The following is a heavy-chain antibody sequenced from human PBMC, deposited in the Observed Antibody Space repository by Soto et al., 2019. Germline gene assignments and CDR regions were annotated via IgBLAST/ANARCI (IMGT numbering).Heavy chain of an antibody. J-gene: IGHJ6*02. Sequence: QVQLVQSGAEVKKPGSSVKVSCKASGGTFSSYAISWVRQAPGQGLEWMGGIIPIFGTANYAQKFQGRVTITADESTNTAYMELSSLRSEDTAVYYCAREEYQVVAPLLGGAYYYGMDFWGQGTTVTVSS. CDR2: IIPIFGTA. CDR1: GGTFSSYA. V-gene: IGHV1-69*12. D-gene: IGHD3-22*01. CDR3: AREEYQVVAPLLGGAYYYGMDF.